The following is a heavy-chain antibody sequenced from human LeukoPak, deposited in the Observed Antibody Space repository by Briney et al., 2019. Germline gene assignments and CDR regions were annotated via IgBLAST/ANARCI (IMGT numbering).Heavy chain of an antibody. V-gene: IGHV3-30*02. CDR2: IRYDGSNK. D-gene: IGHD3-16*01. J-gene: IGHJ6*03. CDR1: GFTFSSYG. Sequence: GGSLRLACAASGFTFSSYGMHWVRQAPGKGLEWVAFIRYDGSNKYYADSVKGRFTISRDNSENTLYLQMNSLRAEDTAVHYCAREDRLSPYYYYMDVWGKGTTVTVSS. CDR3: AREDRLSPYYYYMDV.